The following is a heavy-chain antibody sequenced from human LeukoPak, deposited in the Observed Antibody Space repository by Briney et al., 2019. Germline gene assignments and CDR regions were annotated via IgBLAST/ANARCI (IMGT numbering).Heavy chain of an antibody. V-gene: IGHV4-59*01. CDR3: ARDRGTFDY. J-gene: IGHJ4*02. CDR1: GGSISSYY. CDR2: IYYSGST. Sequence: SETLSLTCTVSGGSISSYYWSWIRQPPGKGLEWIGYIYYSGSTNYNPSLKSRVTISVDTSKNQFSLELSSVTAADTAVYYCARDRGTFDYWGQGTLVTVSS. D-gene: IGHD3-10*01.